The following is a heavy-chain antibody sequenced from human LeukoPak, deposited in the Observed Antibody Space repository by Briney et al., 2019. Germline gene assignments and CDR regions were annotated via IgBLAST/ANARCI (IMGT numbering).Heavy chain of an antibody. V-gene: IGHV3-23*01. CDR1: GXTFSSYW. D-gene: IGHD6-19*01. Sequence: GGSPRLSCAASGXTFSSYWMHWVRQAPGKGLEWVSAISGSAGSTYYADSVKGRFTISRDNSKNTLYLQMNSLRAEDTAVYYCAKDPSSGWYAPFDYWGQGTLVSVSS. CDR2: ISGSAGST. CDR3: AKDPSSGWYAPFDY. J-gene: IGHJ4*02.